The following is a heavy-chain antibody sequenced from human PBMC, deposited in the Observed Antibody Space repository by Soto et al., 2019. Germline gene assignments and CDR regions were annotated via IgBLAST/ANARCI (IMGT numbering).Heavy chain of an antibody. V-gene: IGHV4-30-2*01. CDR1: GASISSGDYA. CDR3: VRGDNNNDYYFDH. J-gene: IGHJ4*02. Sequence: QLQLQESGSGLVKPSQTLSLTCVVSGASISSGDYAWNWVRQPPGKGLEWLGYIYNNGGSYYNPSLKSRLYISLDRSQNHFSLRLNSVTAADTALYFCVRGDNNNDYYFDHWGQGTPVTVTS. CDR2: IYNNGGS. D-gene: IGHD3-16*01.